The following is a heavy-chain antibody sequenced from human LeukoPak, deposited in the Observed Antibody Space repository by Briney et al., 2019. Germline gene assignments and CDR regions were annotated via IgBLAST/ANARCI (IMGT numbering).Heavy chain of an antibody. CDR2: IRGDGGGA. Sequence: GGSLRLSCAAPGLTFSNYAMTWVRQAPRKGLEWVSSIRGDGGGAVYTDSVKGRFTTSRDNSKNMLYLQMNSLRAEDTALYYCTKDPNGDYIGAFDPWGQGTLVTVSS. CDR3: TKDPNGDYIGAFDP. J-gene: IGHJ5*02. D-gene: IGHD4-17*01. CDR1: GLTFSNYA. V-gene: IGHV3-23*01.